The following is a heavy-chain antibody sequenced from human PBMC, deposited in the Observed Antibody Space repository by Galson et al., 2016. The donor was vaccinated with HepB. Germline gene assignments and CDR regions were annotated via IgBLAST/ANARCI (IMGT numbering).Heavy chain of an antibody. CDR1: GYTFTSYN. CDR2: INPDIDNT. J-gene: IGHJ4*02. V-gene: IGHV1-46*01. D-gene: IGHD6-19*01. Sequence: SVKVSCKASGYTFTSYNVRWVRQAPGQGLEWMGIINPDIDNTNYAQKFQGRVAMTRDTSTSTVYMRLRSLRSEDTAVYYCARQSSGWYGRSLDYWGQGTLVTVSS. CDR3: ARQSSGWYGRSLDY.